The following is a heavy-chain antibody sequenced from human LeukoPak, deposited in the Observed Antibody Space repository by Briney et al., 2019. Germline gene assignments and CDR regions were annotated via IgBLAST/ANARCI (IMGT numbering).Heavy chain of an antibody. Sequence: GGSLRLSCAASGFTFGDYTMHWVRQAPGKGLEWVSLISWDGVSTYYADSVKGRFTISRDNSKNSLYLQMNSLRTEDTALYYCAKGAIAAAGPAYFDYWGQGTLVTVSS. CDR1: GFTFGDYT. V-gene: IGHV3-43*01. D-gene: IGHD6-13*01. CDR2: ISWDGVST. J-gene: IGHJ4*02. CDR3: AKGAIAAAGPAYFDY.